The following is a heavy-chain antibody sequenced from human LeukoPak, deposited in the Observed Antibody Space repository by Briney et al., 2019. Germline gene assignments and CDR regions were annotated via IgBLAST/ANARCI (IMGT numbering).Heavy chain of an antibody. J-gene: IGHJ6*03. V-gene: IGHV3-9*01. CDR3: ARDLRDYSYYMDV. CDR2: ISWNSGNI. CDR1: GFTFDDYA. Sequence: GGSLRLSCAASGFTFDDYAMHWVRQAPGKGLEWVSGISWNSGNIGYADSVKGRFTISRDNAKSSLYLQMNSLRAEDTAVYYCARDLRDYSYYMDVWGKGTTVTVSS.